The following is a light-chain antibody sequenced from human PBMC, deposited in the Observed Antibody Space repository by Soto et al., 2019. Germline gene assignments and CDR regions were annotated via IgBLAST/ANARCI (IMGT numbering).Light chain of an antibody. CDR3: PQYGSSLWT. CDR1: QSVSSSY. Sequence: EIVLTQSPGTLSLSPGERVTLSCRASQSVSSSYLAWYQQKPGQAPRLLIYGASSRATGIPDRLSGSGSGTDFTLTISRLEPEDFAVYYCPQYGSSLWTFGAGTKVDIK. V-gene: IGKV3-20*01. J-gene: IGKJ1*01. CDR2: GAS.